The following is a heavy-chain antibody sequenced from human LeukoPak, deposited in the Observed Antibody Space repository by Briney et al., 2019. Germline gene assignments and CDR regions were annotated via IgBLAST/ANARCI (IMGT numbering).Heavy chain of an antibody. D-gene: IGHD2-21*02. CDR3: AKDKRLLGYYYYYMDV. J-gene: IGHJ6*03. CDR1: GFTFSSYG. Sequence: GGSLRLSCAASGFTFSSYGMHWVRQAPGKGLEWVAFIRYDGSNKYYADSVKGRFTISRDNSKNTLYLQMNSLRAEDTAVYYCAKDKRLLGYYYYYMDVWGKGTTVTVSS. V-gene: IGHV3-30*02. CDR2: IRYDGSNK.